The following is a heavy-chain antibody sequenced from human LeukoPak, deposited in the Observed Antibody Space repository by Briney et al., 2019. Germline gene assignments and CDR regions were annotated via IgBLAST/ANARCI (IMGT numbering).Heavy chain of an antibody. V-gene: IGHV4-34*01. CDR1: GGSFSGYY. CDR2: INHSGST. Sequence: SSETLSLTCAVYGGSFSGYYWSWIRQPPGKGLEWIGEINHSGSTNYNPSLKSRVTMSVDTSKNQFSLKLTSVTAADTAVYYCASGSVRFDSWGQGTLVTVSS. CDR3: ASGSVRFDS. J-gene: IGHJ4*02.